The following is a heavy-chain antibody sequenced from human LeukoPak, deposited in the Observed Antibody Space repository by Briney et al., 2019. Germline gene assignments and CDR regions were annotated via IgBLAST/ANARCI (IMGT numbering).Heavy chain of an antibody. J-gene: IGHJ4*02. D-gene: IGHD6-19*01. CDR1: GDTFSSYV. Sequence: GSSVKVSCKASGDTFSSYVISWVRQAPGQGLEWMGGIIPFFGTANYAQKFQGRVTITADESTSTAYMELSSLRSEDTAVYYCAREENSSGWFMYYFDYWGQGTLVTVSS. CDR2: IIPFFGTA. CDR3: AREENSSGWFMYYFDY. V-gene: IGHV1-69*01.